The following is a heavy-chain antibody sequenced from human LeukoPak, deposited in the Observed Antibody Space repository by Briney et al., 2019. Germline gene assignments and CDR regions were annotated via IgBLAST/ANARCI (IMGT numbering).Heavy chain of an antibody. V-gene: IGHV4-34*01. CDR1: GGSFSGYF. Sequence: NTSETLSLTCAVYGGSFSGYFWSWLRQTPGKGLEWIGEIDHSGTTNYNPSLRSRVTISVDTSKNQFSLRLTSVTAADTAVYYCARRGIGSATNYKGDFEYWGQGVLVTVSS. D-gene: IGHD3-10*01. J-gene: IGHJ4*02. CDR3: ARRGIGSATNYKGDFEY. CDR2: IDHSGTT.